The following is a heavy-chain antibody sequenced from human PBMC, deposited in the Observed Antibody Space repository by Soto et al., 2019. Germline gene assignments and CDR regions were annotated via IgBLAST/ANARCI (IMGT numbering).Heavy chain of an antibody. D-gene: IGHD3-16*01. V-gene: IGHV4-59*01. Sequence: PSETLSLTCTVSGGSISSYYWSWIRQPPGKGLEWIGYIYYSGSTNYNPSLKSRVTISVDTSKNQFSLKLSSVTAADTAVYYCARGLHTFGGVRGNYYYMDVWGKGTTVTVSS. J-gene: IGHJ6*03. CDR3: ARGLHTFGGVRGNYYYMDV. CDR1: GGSISSYY. CDR2: IYYSGST.